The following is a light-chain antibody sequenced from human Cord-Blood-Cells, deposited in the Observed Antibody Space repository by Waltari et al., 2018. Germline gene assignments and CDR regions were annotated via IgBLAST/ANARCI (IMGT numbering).Light chain of an antibody. J-gene: IGKJ4*01. CDR3: QQRSNWLT. CDR1: QSVSSY. CDR2: DAS. Sequence: EIVLTQSPATLSISPGEISTLSCRASQSVSSYLAWYQQKPGQAPRLLIYDASNRATGIPARFSGSGSGTDFTLTISSLEPEDFAVYYCQQRSNWLTFGGGTKVEIK. V-gene: IGKV3-11*01.